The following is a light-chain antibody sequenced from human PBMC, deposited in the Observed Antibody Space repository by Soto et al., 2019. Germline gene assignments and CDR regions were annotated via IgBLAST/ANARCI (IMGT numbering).Light chain of an antibody. CDR3: QQFSNWPLT. V-gene: IGKV3-15*01. J-gene: IGKJ4*01. CDR2: GAS. CDR1: HSISNN. Sequence: EIVMTQSPATLSVSPGERATLSCRASHSISNNLAWYQQKPGQAPRLLIYGASTRATDIPSKFSGSGSGTEFTLTISYLQSEDFAVYYCQQFSNWPLTFGGGTKVEI.